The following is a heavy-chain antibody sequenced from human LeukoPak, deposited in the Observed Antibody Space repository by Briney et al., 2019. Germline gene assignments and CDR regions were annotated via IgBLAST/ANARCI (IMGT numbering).Heavy chain of an antibody. D-gene: IGHD3-10*01. J-gene: IGHJ4*02. V-gene: IGHV3-74*01. CDR3: TRAGSFRHDY. CDR1: GFTFRTYW. Sequence: GGSLGLSCSTSGFTFRTYWMHWVRQAPGKGLEWVSRINSDGSSTSYADTLKGRFTISRDNAKNTLYLQMNSLRAEDTAVYYCTRAGSFRHDYWGQGTLVTVSS. CDR2: INSDGSST.